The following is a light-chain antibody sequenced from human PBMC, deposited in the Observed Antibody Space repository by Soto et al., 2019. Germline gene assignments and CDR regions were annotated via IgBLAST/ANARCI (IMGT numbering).Light chain of an antibody. Sequence: DIQMTQSPSSLSASVGERVSITCRASQGISNYLVWYQQKPGKVPKLLIYAARTLQSGVPSRFSGSGSETDFTLTISSLQPEDVAAYYCQKYNRAPLTFGGGTKVDIK. V-gene: IGKV1-27*01. CDR2: AAR. CDR3: QKYNRAPLT. CDR1: QGISNY. J-gene: IGKJ4*01.